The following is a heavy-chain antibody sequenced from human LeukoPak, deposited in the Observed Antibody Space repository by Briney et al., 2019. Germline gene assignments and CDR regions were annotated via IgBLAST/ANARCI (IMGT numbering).Heavy chain of an antibody. CDR2: ISAYNGNT. CDR3: ARDGSPYSSGWYAGDY. Sequence: GASVKVSCKASGYTFTSYGISWVRQAPGQGREGMGWISAYNGNTNYAQKLQGRVTMTTDTSTSPAYMELRSLRSDDTAVYYCARDGSPYSSGWYAGDYWGQGTLVTVSS. D-gene: IGHD6-19*01. V-gene: IGHV1-18*01. CDR1: GYTFTSYG. J-gene: IGHJ4*02.